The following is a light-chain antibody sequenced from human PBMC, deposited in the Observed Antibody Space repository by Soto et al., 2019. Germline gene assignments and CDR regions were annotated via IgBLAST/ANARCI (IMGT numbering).Light chain of an antibody. V-gene: IGKV1-5*01. CDR1: QSISSW. CDR3: QQYNSYL. Sequence: DIQMTQSPSTLSASVGDRVTITGRASQSISSWLAWYQQKPGKAPKLLIYDASSLESGVPSRFSGSGSGTEFTLTISSLQPDDFATYYCQQYNSYLFGQGTRLEIK. J-gene: IGKJ5*01. CDR2: DAS.